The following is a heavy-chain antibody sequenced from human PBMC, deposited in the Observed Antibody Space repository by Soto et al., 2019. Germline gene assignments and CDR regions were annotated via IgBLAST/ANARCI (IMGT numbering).Heavy chain of an antibody. Sequence: SETLSLTCTVSGGSISSSSYYWGWIRQPPGKGLEWIGSIYYSGSTYYNPSLKSRVTISVDTSKNQFSLKLSSVTAADTAVYYCARHWVYDFWSGETGYFDYWGQGTLVTVSS. V-gene: IGHV4-39*01. CDR2: IYYSGST. D-gene: IGHD3-3*01. CDR1: GGSISSSSYY. J-gene: IGHJ4*02. CDR3: ARHWVYDFWSGETGYFDY.